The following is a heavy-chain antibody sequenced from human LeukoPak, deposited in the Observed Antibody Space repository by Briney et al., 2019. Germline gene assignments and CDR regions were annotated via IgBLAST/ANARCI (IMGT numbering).Heavy chain of an antibody. CDR3: ARRTTRTDSSGYYCDAFDI. CDR1: GYSFTSYW. CDR2: IYPGDSDT. D-gene: IGHD3-22*01. V-gene: IGHV5-51*01. Sequence: GESLQISCQGSGYSFTSYWIGWVRQLPGKGLEWMGIIYPGDSDTRYSPSFQGQVTISADKSISTASLQWSSLKAADTAMYYCARRTTRTDSSGYYCDAFDIWGQGTMVTVSS. J-gene: IGHJ3*02.